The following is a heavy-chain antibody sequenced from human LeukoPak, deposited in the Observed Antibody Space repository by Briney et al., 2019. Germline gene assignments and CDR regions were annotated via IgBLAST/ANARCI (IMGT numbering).Heavy chain of an antibody. D-gene: IGHD3-3*01. CDR2: IKQDGSEK. Sequence: GGSLRLSCAASGFTFSSYWMSWVRQAPGKGLEWVANIKQDGSEKYYVDSVKGRFTISRDNAKNSLYLQMNSLRAEDTAVYYCARDPTWSGYPVYYFDYWGQGTLVTVSS. V-gene: IGHV3-7*01. CDR3: ARDPTWSGYPVYYFDY. CDR1: GFTFSSYW. J-gene: IGHJ4*02.